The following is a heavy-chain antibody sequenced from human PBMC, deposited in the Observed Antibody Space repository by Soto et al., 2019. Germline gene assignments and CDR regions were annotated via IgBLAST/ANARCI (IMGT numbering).Heavy chain of an antibody. V-gene: IGHV3-7*03. J-gene: IGHJ6*02. CDR2: IKPDGSEK. Sequence: EVPLVESGGGLVQPGGSLRLSCAASGFTFSDHWMTWVRQAPGKGLEWVANIKPDGSEKYHVDSVKGRFTISRDNAENSVCLQMSSLRAEDTAVYYCARGHYGMDVWGQGTTVTVSS. CDR1: GFTFSDHW. CDR3: ARGHYGMDV.